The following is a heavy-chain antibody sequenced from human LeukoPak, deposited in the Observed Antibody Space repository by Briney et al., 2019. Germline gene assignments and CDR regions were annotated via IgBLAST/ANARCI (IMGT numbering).Heavy chain of an antibody. CDR1: GFTVSSNY. CDR2: IYSGGST. J-gene: IGHJ3*02. CDR3: ARGGIYGTQPENAFDI. D-gene: IGHD1-14*01. Sequence: PGGSLRLSCAASGFTVSSNYMSWVRQAPGKGLEWVSVIYSGGSTYYADSVKGRFTISRDNSKNTLYLQMNSLRAEDTAVYYCARGGIYGTQPENAFDIWGQGTMVTVSS. V-gene: IGHV3-66*01.